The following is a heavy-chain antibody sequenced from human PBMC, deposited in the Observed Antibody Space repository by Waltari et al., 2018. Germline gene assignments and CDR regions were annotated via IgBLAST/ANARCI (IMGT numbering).Heavy chain of an antibody. D-gene: IGHD6-19*01. CDR1: GFTFSSHW. CDR3: ARSKQWLPPGSS. V-gene: IGHV3-7*01. J-gene: IGHJ4*02. CDR2: IKQDGSEK. Sequence: EVQLVESGGGLVQPGGSLRLSCAASGFTFSSHWMSWVRQAPGKGLEWVANIKQDGSEKYYVDSVKGRFTISRDNAKNSLYLQMNSLRAEDTAVYYCARSKQWLPPGSSWGQGTLVTVSS.